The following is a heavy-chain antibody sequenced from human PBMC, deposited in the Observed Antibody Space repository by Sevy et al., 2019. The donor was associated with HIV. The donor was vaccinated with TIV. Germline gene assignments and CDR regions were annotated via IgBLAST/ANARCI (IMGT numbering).Heavy chain of an antibody. CDR2: INSGGGST. Sequence: GGSLRLSCAASGFTFTEFVMSWVRQAPGKGLEWVSTINSGGGSTYYADSVKGRFTISRDNSQNTLDLQMHSLGAEDTAVYYCAKDVVGGYYDSSGYSDHWGQGTLVTVSS. CDR1: GFTFTEFV. J-gene: IGHJ4*02. V-gene: IGHV3-23*01. D-gene: IGHD3-22*01. CDR3: AKDVVGGYYDSSGYSDH.